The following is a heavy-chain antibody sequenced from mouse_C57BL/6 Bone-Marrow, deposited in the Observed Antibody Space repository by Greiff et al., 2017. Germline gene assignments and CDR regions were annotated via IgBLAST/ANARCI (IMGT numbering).Heavy chain of an antibody. Sequence: QVQLQQSGAELVMPGASVKLSCKASGYTFTSYWMHWVKQRPGPGLAWIGEIDPSDSYTNYNQKFKGKSTLTVDKSSSTAYMQLSSLTSEDSAVYYCARGGGRDYCDYGGQGTTLTVSS. CDR2: IDPSDSYT. J-gene: IGHJ2*01. V-gene: IGHV1-69*01. CDR1: GYTFTSYW. CDR3: ARGGGRDYCDY.